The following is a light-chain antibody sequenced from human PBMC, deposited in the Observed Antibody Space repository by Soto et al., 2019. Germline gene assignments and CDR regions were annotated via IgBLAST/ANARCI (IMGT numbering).Light chain of an antibody. CDR1: QGVSTS. V-gene: IGKV1-12*01. J-gene: IGKJ5*01. CDR3: QQAASFTLT. CDR2: TAS. Sequence: DIQMTQSPSSVSASVGDRVTITFRASQGVSTSLAWYQQKPGKAPNLLIYTASSFRSGVPSRFSGSGSGTDFTLTIPGLQPEDFATYYCQQAASFTLTFGQGTRLDIK.